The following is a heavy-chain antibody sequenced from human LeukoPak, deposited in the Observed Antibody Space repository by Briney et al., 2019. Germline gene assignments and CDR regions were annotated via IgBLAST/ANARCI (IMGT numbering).Heavy chain of an antibody. CDR2: IKQDGSEK. CDR3: ANHLRVSDAFDI. D-gene: IGHD1-14*01. V-gene: IGHV3-7*01. Sequence: GGSLRLSCAASGFTLSSYWRSWVRQAPGKGLEWVAYIKQDGSEKYYVDSVKGRFTISRDNAKNSLYPQMNSLRAEDTAVYYCANHLRVSDAFDIWGQGTMVTVSS. CDR1: GFTLSSYW. J-gene: IGHJ3*02.